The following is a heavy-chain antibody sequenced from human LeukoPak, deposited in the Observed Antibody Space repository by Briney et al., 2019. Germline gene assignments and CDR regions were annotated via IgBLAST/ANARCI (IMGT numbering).Heavy chain of an antibody. CDR1: GGSISSYY. J-gene: IGHJ6*03. CDR2: IYYSGGT. Sequence: PSETLSLTCTVSGGSISSYYWSWIRQPPGKGLEWIGYIYYSGGTNYNPSLKSRVTISVDTSKNQFSLKLSSVTAADTAVYYCARGGEEQNGEGPSYYYYYMDVWGKGTTVTISS. V-gene: IGHV4-59*01. D-gene: IGHD4-17*01. CDR3: ARGGEEQNGEGPSYYYYYMDV.